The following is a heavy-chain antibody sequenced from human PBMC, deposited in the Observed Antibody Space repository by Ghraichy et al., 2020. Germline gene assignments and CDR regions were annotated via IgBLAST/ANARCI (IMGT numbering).Heavy chain of an antibody. J-gene: IGHJ4*02. Sequence: GESLNISCAASGFTFSSYWMSWVRQAPGKGLEWVANIKQDGSEKYYVDSVKGRFTISRDNAKNSLYLQMNSLRAEDTAVYYCARDVVGAFDYWGQGTLVTVSS. V-gene: IGHV3-7*01. CDR1: GFTFSSYW. CDR3: ARDVVGAFDY. CDR2: IKQDGSEK. D-gene: IGHD1-26*01.